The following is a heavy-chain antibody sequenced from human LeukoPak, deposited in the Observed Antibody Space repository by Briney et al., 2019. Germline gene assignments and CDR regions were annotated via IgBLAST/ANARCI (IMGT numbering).Heavy chain of an antibody. D-gene: IGHD3-22*01. Sequence: GSLRLSCAASGFTFGSYSMNWVRQAPGKGLEWVSSISTTSKYIYYADSVKGRFTISRDNAKNSLYLQMNSLRAEDTAVYYCVKDSGYYDTSGKGWFDFWGQGTLVTVSS. V-gene: IGHV3-21*01. CDR2: ISTTSKYI. CDR1: GFTFGSYS. CDR3: VKDSGYYDTSGKGWFDF. J-gene: IGHJ5*01.